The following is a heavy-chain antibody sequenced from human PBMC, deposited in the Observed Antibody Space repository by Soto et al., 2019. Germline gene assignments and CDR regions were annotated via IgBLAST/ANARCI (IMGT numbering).Heavy chain of an antibody. CDR2: INHNGVSR. CDR3: ARDYYSDDSGRFDY. V-gene: IGHV3-64D*08. D-gene: IGHD3-22*01. J-gene: IGHJ4*02. Sequence: PVQPLDSPSAINHNGVSRYYADSVKGRFTISRDDSKNTLYLQMSSLRAEDTGVYYCARDYYSDDSGRFDYWGQGTLVTVSS.